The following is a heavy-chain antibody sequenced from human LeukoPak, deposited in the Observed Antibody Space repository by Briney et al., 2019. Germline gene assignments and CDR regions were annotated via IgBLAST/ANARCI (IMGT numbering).Heavy chain of an antibody. CDR1: GGTFSSYA. D-gene: IGHD2-2*01. Sequence: SVKVSCKASGGTFSSYAISWVRQAPGQGLEWMGGIIPIFGTANYAQKFQGRVTITADESTSTAYMELSSLRSEDTAVYYCARDRKGYCSSTSCTMTYYYYGMDVWGKGTTVTVSS. CDR2: IIPIFGTA. J-gene: IGHJ6*04. CDR3: ARDRKGYCSSTSCTMTYYYYGMDV. V-gene: IGHV1-69*13.